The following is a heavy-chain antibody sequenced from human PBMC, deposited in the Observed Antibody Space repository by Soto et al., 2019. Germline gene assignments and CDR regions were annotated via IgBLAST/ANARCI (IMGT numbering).Heavy chain of an antibody. D-gene: IGHD2-15*01. J-gene: IGHJ5*02. CDR1: GGSISSYY. Sequence: SETLSLTCTVSGGSISSYYWSWIRQPPGKGLEWIGYIYYSGSTNYNPSLKSRVTISVDTSKNQFSLKLSSVTAADTAVYYCAIADCSGGSCYWFDPWGQGPLVTVSS. CDR3: AIADCSGGSCYWFDP. CDR2: IYYSGST. V-gene: IGHV4-59*01.